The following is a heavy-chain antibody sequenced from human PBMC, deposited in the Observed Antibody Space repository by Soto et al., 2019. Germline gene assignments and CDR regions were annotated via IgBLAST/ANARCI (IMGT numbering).Heavy chain of an antibody. J-gene: IGHJ4*02. CDR1: GGSISSYY. CDR2: IYYSGST. D-gene: IGHD6-6*01. CDR3: ARGFEYSSSYYFDY. V-gene: IGHV4-59*01. Sequence: SEPLSLPCTVSGGSISSYYWSWIRQPPGKGLEWIGYIYYSGSTNYNPSLKSRVTISVDTSKNQFSLKLSSVTAADTAVYYCARGFEYSSSYYFDYWGQGTLVTVSS.